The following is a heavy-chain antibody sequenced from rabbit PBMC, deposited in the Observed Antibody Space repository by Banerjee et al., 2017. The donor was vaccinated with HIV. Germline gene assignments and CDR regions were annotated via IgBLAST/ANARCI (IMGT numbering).Heavy chain of an antibody. CDR1: GFSFSSSYW. Sequence: QEQLEESGGDLVKPEGSLTLTCTASGFSFSSSYWICWVRQAPGKGLEWIACIYTGSGSAYYASWAKGRFTISKTSSTTVTLQMTSLTAADTATYFCARDGYAGYVYLTYYFNLWGPGTLVTVS. V-gene: IGHV1S45*01. J-gene: IGHJ4*01. D-gene: IGHD7-1*01. CDR3: ARDGYAGYVYLTYYFNL. CDR2: IYTGSGSA.